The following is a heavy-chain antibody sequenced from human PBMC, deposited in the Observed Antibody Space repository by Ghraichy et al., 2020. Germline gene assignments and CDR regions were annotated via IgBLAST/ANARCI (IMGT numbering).Heavy chain of an antibody. J-gene: IGHJ4*02. CDR2: IYYSGST. D-gene: IGHD5-18*01. Sequence: SETLSLTCTVSGGSISSYYWSWIRQPPGKGLEWIGYIYYSGSTNYNPSLKSRVTISVDTSKNQFSLKLSSVTAADTAVYYCARAGPTTRYSYGRFDYWGQGTLVTVSS. CDR3: ARAGPTTRYSYGRFDY. CDR1: GGSISSYY. V-gene: IGHV4-59*01.